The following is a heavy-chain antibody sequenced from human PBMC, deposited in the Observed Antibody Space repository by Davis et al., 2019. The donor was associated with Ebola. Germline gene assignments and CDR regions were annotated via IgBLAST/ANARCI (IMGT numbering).Heavy chain of an antibody. Sequence: GESLKISCAASGFTFSSYGMHWVRQAPGKGLEWVAVIWYDGSNKYYADSVKGRFTISRDNSKNTLYLQMNSLRAEDTAVYYCAKTIFGVVIMGGFDYWGQGTLVTVSS. V-gene: IGHV3-30*02. CDR3: AKTIFGVVIMGGFDY. D-gene: IGHD3-3*01. CDR2: IWYDGSNK. J-gene: IGHJ4*02. CDR1: GFTFSSYG.